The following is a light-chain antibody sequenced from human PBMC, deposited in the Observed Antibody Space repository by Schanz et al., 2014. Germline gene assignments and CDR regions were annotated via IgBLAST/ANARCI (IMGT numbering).Light chain of an antibody. J-gene: IGLJ2*01. CDR2: EVS. CDR1: SSDVGGYNF. CDR3: ASYTSTSIVV. V-gene: IGLV2-8*01. Sequence: QSALTQPPSASGSPGQSVTISCTGTSSDVGGYNFVSWYQQHPGKAPKLMIYEVSKRPSGVPDRFSGSKSGNTASLTISGLQAEDGADFYCASYTSTSIVVFGGGTKLTV.